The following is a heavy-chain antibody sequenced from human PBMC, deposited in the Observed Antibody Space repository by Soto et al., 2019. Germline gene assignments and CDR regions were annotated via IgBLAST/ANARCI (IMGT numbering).Heavy chain of an antibody. D-gene: IGHD1-26*01. Sequence: QVQLQESGPGLVEPSQTLSLTCTASAVSISNEGYFWSWIRQRPGKGPEWIGYTSNSVSSFSNPALRSRLAFSIDTSKNQFSLKLTSMTAADTAIYYCASRVPRRSYLGVFDYWGQGTLVTVSS. CDR1: AVSISNEGYF. CDR3: ASRVPRRSYLGVFDY. J-gene: IGHJ4*01. V-gene: IGHV4-31*03. CDR2: TSNSVSS.